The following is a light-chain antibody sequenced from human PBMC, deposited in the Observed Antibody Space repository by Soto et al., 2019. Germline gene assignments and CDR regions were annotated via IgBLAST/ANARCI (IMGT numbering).Light chain of an antibody. CDR1: QSVSIW. CDR3: QQHHEYAAWT. Sequence: DIQMTQSPSTLSASVGDRVTITCRASQSVSIWLAWYQQKPGKAPDLLIYKASSLQSGVPSRFSGSGSGTEFPLTIDSLQPEDFATYFCQQHHEYAAWTFGQGTKVESK. CDR2: KAS. J-gene: IGKJ1*01. V-gene: IGKV1-5*03.